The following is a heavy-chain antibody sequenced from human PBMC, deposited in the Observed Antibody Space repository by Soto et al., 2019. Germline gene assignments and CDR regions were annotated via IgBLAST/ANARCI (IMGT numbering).Heavy chain of an antibody. D-gene: IGHD3-16*01. CDR1: GGTFSSYA. Sequence: GASVKVSCKASGGTFSSYAISWVRQAPGQGLERMGGIIPIFGTANYAQKFQGRVTITADESTSTAYMELSSLRSEDTAVYYCARGPGLAAFDIWGQGTMVTVSS. CDR2: IIPIFGTA. CDR3: ARGPGLAAFDI. J-gene: IGHJ3*02. V-gene: IGHV1-69*13.